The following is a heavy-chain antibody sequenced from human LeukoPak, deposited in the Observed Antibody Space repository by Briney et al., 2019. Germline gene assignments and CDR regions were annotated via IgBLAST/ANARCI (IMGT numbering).Heavy chain of an antibody. CDR3: ARDAVLLLRYFDRKGNWFDP. J-gene: IGHJ5*02. Sequence: SETLSLTCTVSGGSISSYYWSWIRQPPGKGLEWIGYIYYSGTTNYNPSLKSRVTISVDTSKNQFSLKVSSVTAADTAVYYCARDAVLLLRYFDRKGNWFDPWGQGTLVTVSS. CDR2: IYYSGTT. V-gene: IGHV4-59*12. D-gene: IGHD3-9*01. CDR1: GGSISSYY.